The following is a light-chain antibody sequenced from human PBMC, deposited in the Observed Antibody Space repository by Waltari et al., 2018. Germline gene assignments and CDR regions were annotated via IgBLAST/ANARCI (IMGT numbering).Light chain of an antibody. V-gene: IGKV2-28*01. CDR3: MQALQTPGLT. J-gene: IGKJ4*01. CDR2: LGS. CDR1: QSLLHSNGYNY. Sequence: DIVMTQSPLSLPVTPGEPASIPCRSSQSLLHSNGYNYLDWYLQKPGQSTQLLIYLGSNRASGVPDRFSGSGSGTDFTLKISRVEAEDVGVYYCMQALQTPGLTFGGGTKVEIK.